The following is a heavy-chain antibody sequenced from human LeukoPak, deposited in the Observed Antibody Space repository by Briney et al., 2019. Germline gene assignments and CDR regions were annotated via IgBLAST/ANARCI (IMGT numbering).Heavy chain of an antibody. J-gene: IGHJ4*02. D-gene: IGHD3-22*01. Sequence: PGGSLRLSCAASGITFRNFWMTWVRQPPGKGLEWIGEIYHSGSTNYNPSLKSRVTISVDKSKNQFSLKLSSVTAADTAVYYCAIYLDYYDSSGYYSWGQGTLVTVSS. CDR2: IYHSGST. CDR1: GITFRNFW. CDR3: AIYLDYYDSSGYYS. V-gene: IGHV4-4*02.